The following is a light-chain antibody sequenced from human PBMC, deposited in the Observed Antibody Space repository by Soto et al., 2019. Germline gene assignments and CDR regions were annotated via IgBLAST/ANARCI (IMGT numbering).Light chain of an antibody. Sequence: VLRMTPSPSFPSASTGDRVTNSCLMSQGISSYLAWYQQKPGKAPELLIYAASTLQSGVPSRFSGSGSGTDFTLTIDRLEPEDFAVYYCHQYYSSPTTFGQGTKVDIK. V-gene: IGKV1D-8*03. J-gene: IGKJ1*01. CDR2: AAS. CDR1: QGISSY. CDR3: HQYYSSPTT.